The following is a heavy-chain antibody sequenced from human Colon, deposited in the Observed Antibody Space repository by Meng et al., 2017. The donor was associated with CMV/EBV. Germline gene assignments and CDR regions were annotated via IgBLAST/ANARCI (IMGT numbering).Heavy chain of an antibody. CDR2: IQQDGGMT. Sequence: GESLKISCAASGLSFSSFWMSWVRQTPGKGLEWVASIQQDGGMTYYVDSVKGRFTISRDNTKNSLSLQMNSLRAEDTAVYYCARDDYSYYYGMDVWGQGTLVTVSS. V-gene: IGHV3-7*01. CDR3: ARDDYSYYYGMDV. CDR1: GLSFSSFW. J-gene: IGHJ6*02. D-gene: IGHD4-11*01.